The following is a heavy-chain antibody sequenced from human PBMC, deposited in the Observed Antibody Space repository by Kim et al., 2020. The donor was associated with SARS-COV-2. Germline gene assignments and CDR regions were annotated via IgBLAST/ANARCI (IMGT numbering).Heavy chain of an antibody. CDR2: INHSGST. V-gene: IGHV4-34*01. CDR3: ARGRYNYRLYYYDSSGYSYFDY. CDR1: GGSFSGYY. Sequence: SETLSLTCAVYGGSFSGYYWSWIRQPPGKGLEWIGEINHSGSTNYNPSLKSRVTISVDTSKNQFSLKLSSVTAADTAVYYCARGRYNYRLYYYDSSGYSYFDYWGQGTLVTVSS. D-gene: IGHD3-22*01. J-gene: IGHJ4*02.